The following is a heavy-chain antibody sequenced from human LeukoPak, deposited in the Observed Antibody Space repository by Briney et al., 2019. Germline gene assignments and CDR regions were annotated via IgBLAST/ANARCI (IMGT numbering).Heavy chain of an antibody. CDR1: GFTFRNYA. J-gene: IGHJ6*02. Sequence: PGGSLRLSCAASGFTFRNYAMHWVRQAPGKGLEWVAVIWSDGSNKNYADSVKGRFSISRDNPKNTLYLQMNSLRAEDTAVYYCARRLLGNNAMDVWGQGTTVTVSS. D-gene: IGHD2-21*02. V-gene: IGHV3-33*08. CDR3: ARRLLGNNAMDV. CDR2: IWSDGSNK.